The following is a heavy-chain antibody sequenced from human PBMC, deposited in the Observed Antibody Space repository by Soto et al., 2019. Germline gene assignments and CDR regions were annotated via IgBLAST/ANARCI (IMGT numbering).Heavy chain of an antibody. J-gene: IGHJ4*02. D-gene: IGHD1-26*01. V-gene: IGHV3-21*01. CDR2: ISSSSSYI. CDR1: GFTFSSYS. CDR3: ASTWELKRLGLEFDY. Sequence: EVQLVESGGGLVKPGGSLRLSCAASGFTFSSYSMNWVRQAPGKGLEWVSSISSSSSYIYYADSVKGRFTISRDNAKNSLYLQMNSLRADDTAVYYCASTWELKRLGLEFDYWGQGTLVTGSS.